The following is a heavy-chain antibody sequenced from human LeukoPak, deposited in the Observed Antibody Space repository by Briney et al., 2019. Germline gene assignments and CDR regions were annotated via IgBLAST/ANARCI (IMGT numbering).Heavy chain of an antibody. Sequence: TPSETLSLTCTVSGGSISTANYYWGWVRQPPGKGLEWIGNIFYSGSTYYNPSLKSRVTIPVDTSKNQFSLKLSSVTAADTAVYYCAGLRGGYSYGGNYYYMDVWGKGTTVTVSS. D-gene: IGHD5-18*01. CDR3: AGLRGGYSYGGNYYYMDV. V-gene: IGHV4-39*07. CDR2: IFYSGST. J-gene: IGHJ6*03. CDR1: GGSISTANYY.